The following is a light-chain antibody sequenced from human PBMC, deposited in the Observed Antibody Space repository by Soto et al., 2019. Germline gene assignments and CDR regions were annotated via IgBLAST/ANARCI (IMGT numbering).Light chain of an antibody. V-gene: IGKV1-33*01. J-gene: IGKJ4*01. CDR2: DAS. Sequence: IQMTQSPSSLCASVLDMFTITCQASQDISNSISWYQQRPGKAPKLVIHDASTLETGVPSRLSGSGSGTEFTFTITTLQSEDIATYYCHQYHSLPLTFGGGTKVDIK. CDR1: QDISNS. CDR3: HQYHSLPLT.